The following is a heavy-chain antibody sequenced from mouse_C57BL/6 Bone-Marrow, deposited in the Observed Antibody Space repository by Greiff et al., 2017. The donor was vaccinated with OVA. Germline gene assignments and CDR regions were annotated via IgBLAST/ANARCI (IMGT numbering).Heavy chain of an antibody. CDR3: ARDYGSSYEFAY. D-gene: IGHD1-1*01. CDR2: IWSGGST. CDR1: GFSLTSYG. V-gene: IGHV2-2*01. J-gene: IGHJ3*01. Sequence: VKVVESGPGLVQPSQSLSITCTVSGFSLTSYGVHWVRQSPGKGLEWLGVIWSGGSTDYNAAFISRLSISKDNSKSQVFFKMNSLQADDTAIYYCARDYGSSYEFAYWGQGTLVTVSA.